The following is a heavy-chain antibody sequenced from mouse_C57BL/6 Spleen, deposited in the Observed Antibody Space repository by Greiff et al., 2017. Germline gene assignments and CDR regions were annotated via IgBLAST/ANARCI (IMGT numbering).Heavy chain of an antibody. CDR1: GYTFTSYD. CDR3: AGYTRGFAY. Sequence: VKLQESGPELVKPGASVKLSCKASGYTFTSYDINWVKQRPGPGLAWIGWIYPRDGSTKYNEKFKGKATLTVDTSSSTAYMELHSLTSEDSAVYFCAGYTRGFAYWGQGTLVTVSA. D-gene: IGHD5-1-1*01. V-gene: IGHV1-85*01. CDR2: IYPRDGST. J-gene: IGHJ3*01.